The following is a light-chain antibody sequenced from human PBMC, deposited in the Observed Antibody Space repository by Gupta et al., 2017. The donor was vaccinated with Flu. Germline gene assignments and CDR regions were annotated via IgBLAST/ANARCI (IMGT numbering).Light chain of an antibody. CDR1: KLGEKY. Sequence: SSELTQSLSVSVSPVQTASIPCSGDKLGEKYASWYQQQPGQSPVVVIYQDNNRPSGIPERFSGSNTRNTATLTIGGTQGMYEADSYCQACDSSTTVLLGGGTKLTVL. V-gene: IGLV3-1*01. J-gene: IGLJ2*01. CDR2: QDN. CDR3: QACDSSTTVL.